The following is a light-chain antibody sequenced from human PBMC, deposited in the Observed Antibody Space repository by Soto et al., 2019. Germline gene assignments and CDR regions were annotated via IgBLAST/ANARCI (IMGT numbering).Light chain of an antibody. V-gene: IGLV1-51*02. J-gene: IGLJ1*01. CDR1: SSNIGNNY. Sequence: SVLPQPPSLSAAPGQKVTISCSGSSSNIGNNYVSWYQQLPGTAPKLLIYENNKRPSGIPDRFSGSKSGTSATLGITGLQTGDEADYYCGTWDSSLSASYVFGTGTKVTVL. CDR3: GTWDSSLSASYV. CDR2: ENN.